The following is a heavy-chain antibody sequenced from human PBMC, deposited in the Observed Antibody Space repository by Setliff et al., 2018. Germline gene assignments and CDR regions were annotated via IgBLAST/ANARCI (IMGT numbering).Heavy chain of an antibody. CDR3: ARDGDCSSTSCYRVDAFDI. Sequence: LRLSCAASGFSLGTYGMNWVRQAPGKGLEWVPCISSSGSTIYYPDPVKGRFTISRDNAKNSLYLQMNSLRAEDTAVYYCARDGDCSSTSCYRVDAFDIWGQGTMVTVSS. D-gene: IGHD2-2*01. CDR2: ISSSGSTI. J-gene: IGHJ3*02. V-gene: IGHV3-48*03. CDR1: GFSLGTYG.